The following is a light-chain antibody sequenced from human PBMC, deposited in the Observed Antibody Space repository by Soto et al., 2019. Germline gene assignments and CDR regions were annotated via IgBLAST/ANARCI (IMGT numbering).Light chain of an antibody. V-gene: IGKV1-5*01. CDR2: GAS. J-gene: IGKJ3*01. CDR1: QSISTW. Sequence: DIQMTQSPSTLSASVGDRVTITCRASQSISTWLAWYQQKPGKAPKVLIYGASSLESGVPSSFSGSGSGTEFTLTISSLQPDDVATYYCQQYKNYLTFGPGTKVDIK. CDR3: QQYKNYLT.